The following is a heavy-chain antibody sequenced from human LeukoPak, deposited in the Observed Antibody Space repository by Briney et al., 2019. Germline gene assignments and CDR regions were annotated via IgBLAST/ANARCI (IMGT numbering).Heavy chain of an antibody. V-gene: IGHV3-23*01. CDR1: GFSFSSYA. Sequence: GGSLRLSCAASGFSFSSYAMSWVRQAPGKGLEWVSAISDSGGSTYYADSVKGRFTISRDNSKNTLYLQMNSLRAEDTAVYYCAKNRPGSGSCYINFEYWGQGTLVTVSS. CDR3: AKNRPGSGSCYINFEY. CDR2: ISDSGGST. J-gene: IGHJ4*02. D-gene: IGHD3-10*01.